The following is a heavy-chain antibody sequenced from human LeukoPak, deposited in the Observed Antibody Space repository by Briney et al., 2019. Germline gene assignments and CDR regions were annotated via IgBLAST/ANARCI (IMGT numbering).Heavy chain of an antibody. J-gene: IGHJ5*02. V-gene: IGHV1-69*05. Sequence: SVKVSCKASGGTFNTYKINWVRQAPGQGLEWMGDIIPIFGTTTYSQKFQGRVTITTDASTSTAYMELTSLTSEDTAVYYCARGDCSSPACYTENNWFDPWGQGTLVTFSS. CDR2: IIPIFGTT. CDR3: ARGDCSSPACYTENNWFDP. D-gene: IGHD2-2*02. CDR1: GGTFNTYK.